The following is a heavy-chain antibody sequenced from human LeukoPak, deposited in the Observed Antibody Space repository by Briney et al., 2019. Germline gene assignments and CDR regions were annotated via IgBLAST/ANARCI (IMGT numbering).Heavy chain of an antibody. Sequence: ASVTVSFKASGYTFTSYYMHWVRQPPGQGREWVGIINTSGGNTGYAQKFQGRVTITRNTSINKAYMELSSLRSEDTAVYYCARGSFASAQNWFDPWGQGTLVTVSS. CDR3: ARGSFASAQNWFDP. V-gene: IGHV1-46*01. CDR1: GYTFTSYY. CDR2: INTSGGNT. D-gene: IGHD3-16*01. J-gene: IGHJ5*02.